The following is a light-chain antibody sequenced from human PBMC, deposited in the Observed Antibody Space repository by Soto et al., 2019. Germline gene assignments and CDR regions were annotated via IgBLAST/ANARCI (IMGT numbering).Light chain of an antibody. Sequence: DIQMTQSPSTLSGSVGDRVTITCRASQTISSWLAWYQQKPGKAPKLLIYKASTFKSGVPSRFSGSGSGTEFTLTIRSLQPDDFATYYCQHYNSYSEAFCQGTKVQLK. CDR3: QHYNSYSEA. CDR1: QTISSW. V-gene: IGKV1-5*03. CDR2: KAS. J-gene: IGKJ1*01.